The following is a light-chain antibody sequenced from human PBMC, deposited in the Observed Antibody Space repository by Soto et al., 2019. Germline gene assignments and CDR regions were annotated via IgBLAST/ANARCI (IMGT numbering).Light chain of an antibody. V-gene: IGKV3-20*01. J-gene: IGKJ1*01. CDR2: ATS. Sequence: EIVLTQSPGTLSLSPGERASLSCRASQSVSSTFLAWYQQKPGQAPRLLIYATSTRATGIPDRFSGSGSGTDFTLTISRLEPEDFAVYYCQQHGSLLWTVGQGTKVEIK. CDR1: QSVSSTF. CDR3: QQHGSLLWT.